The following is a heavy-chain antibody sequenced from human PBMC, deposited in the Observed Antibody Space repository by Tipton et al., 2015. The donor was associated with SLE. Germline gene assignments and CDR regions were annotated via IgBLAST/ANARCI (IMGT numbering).Heavy chain of an antibody. CDR3: ARPGSPFWSGYPFDY. D-gene: IGHD3-3*01. V-gene: IGHV4-34*01. J-gene: IGHJ4*02. CDR1: GGSFSAYY. CDR2: INHSGST. Sequence: TLSVTCAVYGGSFSAYYWSWIRQPPGKGLEWIGEINHSGSTNYNPSLKSRVTISVDTSKNQFSLKLSSVTAADTALYYCARPGSPFWSGYPFDYWGQGTLVTVSS.